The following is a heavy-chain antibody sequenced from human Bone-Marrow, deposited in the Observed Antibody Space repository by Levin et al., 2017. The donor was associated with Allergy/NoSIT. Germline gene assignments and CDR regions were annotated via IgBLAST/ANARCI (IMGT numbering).Heavy chain of an antibody. CDR2: ISSSSSYI. CDR1: GFTFSSYS. Sequence: GESLKISCAASGFTFSSYSMNWVRQAPGKGLEWVSSISSSSSYIYYADSVKGRFTISRDNAKNSLYLQMNSLRAEDTAVYYCARAGIAVAGHRRNWFDPWGQGTLVTVSS. D-gene: IGHD6-19*01. J-gene: IGHJ5*02. V-gene: IGHV3-21*01. CDR3: ARAGIAVAGHRRNWFDP.